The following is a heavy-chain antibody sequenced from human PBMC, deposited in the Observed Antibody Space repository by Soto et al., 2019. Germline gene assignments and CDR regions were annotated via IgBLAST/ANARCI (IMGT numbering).Heavy chain of an antibody. V-gene: IGHV1-18*04. J-gene: IGHJ6*02. Sequence: ASVKVSCKASGYTFTSYGISWVRQAPGQGLEWMGWISAYNGNTNYAQKLQGRVTMTTDTSTSTAYMELRSLRSDDTAVYYCAIDPLGIRPLEWLCTYYYYYGMDVWGQGTMDTVCS. CDR3: AIDPLGIRPLEWLCTYYYYYGMDV. CDR2: ISAYNGNT. CDR1: GYTFTSYG. D-gene: IGHD3-3*01.